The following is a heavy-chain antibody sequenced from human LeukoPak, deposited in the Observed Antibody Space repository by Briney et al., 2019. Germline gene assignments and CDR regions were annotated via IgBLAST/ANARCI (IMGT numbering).Heavy chain of an antibody. D-gene: IGHD5-12*01. V-gene: IGHV3-30*02. CDR3: AKEGEWLQFVFDP. CDR2: IWYDGSNK. Sequence: GGSLRLSCAASGFTFSSYGMHWVRQAPGKGLEWVAVIWYDGSNKYYADSVKGRFTISRDNSKNTLYLQMNSLRAEDTAVYYCAKEGEWLQFVFDPWGQGTLVTVSS. J-gene: IGHJ5*02. CDR1: GFTFSSYG.